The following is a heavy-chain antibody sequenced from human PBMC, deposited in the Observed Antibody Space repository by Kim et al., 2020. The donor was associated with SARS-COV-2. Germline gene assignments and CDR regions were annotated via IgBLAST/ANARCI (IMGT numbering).Heavy chain of an antibody. Sequence: RVTISVDTSKNQFSLKLSSVTAADTAVYYCARGRSSSGWPNYYYYGMDVWGQGTTVTVSS. J-gene: IGHJ6*02. V-gene: IGHV4-34*01. D-gene: IGHD6-19*01. CDR3: ARGRSSSGWPNYYYYGMDV.